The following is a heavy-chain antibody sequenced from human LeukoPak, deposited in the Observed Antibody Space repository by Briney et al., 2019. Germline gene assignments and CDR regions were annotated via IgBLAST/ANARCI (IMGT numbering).Heavy chain of an antibody. V-gene: IGHV3-23*01. Sequence: GGSLRLSCAASGFTLSSYAMSWVRQATGKGLEWVSAISGSGGSTYYADSVKGRFTISRDNSKNTLYLQMNSLRAEDTAVYYCAKDLGSNYLASQITWGQGTLATVSS. J-gene: IGHJ5*02. CDR2: ISGSGGST. CDR3: AKDLGSNYLASQIT. D-gene: IGHD4-11*01. CDR1: GFTLSSYA.